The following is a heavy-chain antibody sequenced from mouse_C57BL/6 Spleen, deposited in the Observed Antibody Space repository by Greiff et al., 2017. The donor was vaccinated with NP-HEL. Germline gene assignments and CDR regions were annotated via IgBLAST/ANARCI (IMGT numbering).Heavy chain of an antibody. Sequence: QVQLKESGAELVKPGASVKISCKASGYAFSSYWMNWVKQRPGKGLEWIGQIYPGDGDTNYNGKFKGKATLTADKSSSTAYMQLSSLTSEDSAVYFCARLDGLRYFDYWGQGTTLTVSS. V-gene: IGHV1-80*01. D-gene: IGHD2-4*01. CDR2: IYPGDGDT. CDR3: ARLDGLRYFDY. CDR1: GYAFSSYW. J-gene: IGHJ2*01.